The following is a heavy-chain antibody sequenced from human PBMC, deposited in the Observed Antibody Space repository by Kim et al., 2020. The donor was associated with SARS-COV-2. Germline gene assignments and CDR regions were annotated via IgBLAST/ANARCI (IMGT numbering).Heavy chain of an antibody. CDR3: ARARSSPYYYYYGMDV. V-gene: IGHV3-53*01. Sequence: GGSLRLSCAASGFTVSSNYMSWVRQAPGKGLEWVSVIYSGGSTYYADSVKGRFTISRDNSKNTLYLQMNSLRAEDTAVYYCARARSSPYYYYYGMDVWGQGTTVTVSS. CDR2: IYSGGST. D-gene: IGHD6-6*01. J-gene: IGHJ6*02. CDR1: GFTVSSNY.